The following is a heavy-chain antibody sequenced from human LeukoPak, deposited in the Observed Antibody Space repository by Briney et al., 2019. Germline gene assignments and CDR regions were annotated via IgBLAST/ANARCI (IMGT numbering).Heavy chain of an antibody. V-gene: IGHV1-46*01. Sequence: GASVKVSCKASGYTFTNYYMHWVRQAPGQGLEWMGIINPSGGRTSYAQNFQGRATMTRDTSTSTVYMEVSSLRSEDTAVYYCARGPYSSSWDEDYWGQGTLVTVSS. D-gene: IGHD6-13*01. CDR1: GYTFTNYY. CDR2: INPSGGRT. J-gene: IGHJ4*02. CDR3: ARGPYSSSWDEDY.